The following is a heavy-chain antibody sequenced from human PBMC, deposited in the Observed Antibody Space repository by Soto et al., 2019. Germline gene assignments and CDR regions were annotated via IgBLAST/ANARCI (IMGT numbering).Heavy chain of an antibody. D-gene: IGHD3-22*01. J-gene: IGHJ6*04. CDR1: GYTFTNYG. CDR2: ISGYNGNT. V-gene: IGHV1-18*04. Sequence: ASVKVSCKASGYTFTNYGISWVRQAPGQGLEWMGWISGYNGNTKYAQKFQGRVTMTTDTPTNTAYMELRSLRSDDTAVYYCARDREYYYDSSGNYYYHYGMDVWR. CDR3: ARDREYYYDSSGNYYYHYGMDV.